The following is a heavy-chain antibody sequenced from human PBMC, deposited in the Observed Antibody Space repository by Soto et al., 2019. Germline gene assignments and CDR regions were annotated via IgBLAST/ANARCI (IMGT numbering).Heavy chain of an antibody. D-gene: IGHD2-2*01. CDR2: IRKQANIYTT. Sequence: GGSLRLSCVGSGFTFSDHYIDWVRQAPGKGLEWVGRIRKQANIYTTHYAASVKGRFTISRDDPKNSLFLQMNSLKTEDTAVYFCARSGSSTSCYDYWGQGTLVTVSS. J-gene: IGHJ4*02. CDR1: GFTFSDHY. CDR3: ARSGSSTSCYDY. V-gene: IGHV3-72*01.